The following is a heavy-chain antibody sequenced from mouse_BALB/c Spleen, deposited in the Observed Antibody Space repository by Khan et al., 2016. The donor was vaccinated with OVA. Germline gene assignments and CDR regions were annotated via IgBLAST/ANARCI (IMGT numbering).Heavy chain of an antibody. J-gene: IGHJ2*01. V-gene: IGHV1S81*02. CDR3: ARLLINFDY. Sequence: VQLQQSGAELVNPGASVNLSCKASGYTLTSYWMHWVKQRPGQGLEWIGEINPSNGRTNYNEKFKSKATLTVEKSSSTAYMQLSSPTSEDSAVYYCARLLINFDYWGQGTTLTVSS. CDR2: INPSNGRT. CDR1: GYTLTSYW. D-gene: IGHD2-1*01.